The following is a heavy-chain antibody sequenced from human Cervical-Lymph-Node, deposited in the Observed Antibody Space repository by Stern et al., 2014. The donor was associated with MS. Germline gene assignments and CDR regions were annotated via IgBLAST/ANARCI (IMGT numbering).Heavy chain of an antibody. CDR1: GGSISSGGYY. CDR3: ARAALGYCSGGSCYSEAYFDY. D-gene: IGHD2-15*01. CDR2: IYYRGST. J-gene: IGHJ4*02. Sequence: QVQLQESGPGLVKPSQTLSLTCTVSGGSISSGGYYWSWIRQHQGKGLEWIGYIYYRGSTYYNPSLKSRVTISVDTSKNQFSLKLSSVTAADTAVYYCARAALGYCSGGSCYSEAYFDYWGQGTLVTVSS. V-gene: IGHV4-31*03.